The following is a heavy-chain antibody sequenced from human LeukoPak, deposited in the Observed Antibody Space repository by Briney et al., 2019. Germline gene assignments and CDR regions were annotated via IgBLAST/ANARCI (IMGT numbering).Heavy chain of an antibody. D-gene: IGHD3-22*01. CDR1: GFTFSSYA. V-gene: IGHV3-9*01. Sequence: GGSLRLSCAASGFTFSSYAMSWVRQAPGKGLEWVSGISWNSGSIGYADSVKGRFTISRDNAKNSLYLQMNSLRAEDTALYYCAAIPYYDSSGYYRAPTDYWGQGTLVTVSS. CDR2: ISWNSGSI. J-gene: IGHJ4*02. CDR3: AAIPYYDSSGYYRAPTDY.